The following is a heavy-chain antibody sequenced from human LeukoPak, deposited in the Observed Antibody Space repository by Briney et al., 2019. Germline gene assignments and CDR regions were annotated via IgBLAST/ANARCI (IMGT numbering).Heavy chain of an antibody. V-gene: IGHV1-8*01. CDR2: MNPNSGNT. J-gene: IGHJ4*02. CDR3: ARASSWDTAPFDY. Sequence: ASVKVSCKASGYTFTSYDINWVRRATGQGLEWMGWMNPNSGNTGYAQKFQGRVTMTRNTSISTAYMELSSLRSEDTAVYYCARASSWDTAPFDYWGQGTLVTVSS. D-gene: IGHD6-13*01. CDR1: GYTFTSYD.